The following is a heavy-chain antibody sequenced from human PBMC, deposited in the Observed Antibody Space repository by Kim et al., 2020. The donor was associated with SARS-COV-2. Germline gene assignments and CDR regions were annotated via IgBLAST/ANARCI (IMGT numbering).Heavy chain of an antibody. CDR1: GYTFTSYG. J-gene: IGHJ4*02. V-gene: IGHV1-18*01. Sequence: ASVKVSCKASGYTFTSYGISWVRQAPGQGLEWMGWISAYNGNTNYAQKLQGRVTMTTDTSTSTAYMELRSLRSDDTAVYYCARDPRESYDFWSGYYLTWGQGTLVTVSS. CDR3: ARDPRESYDFWSGYYLT. CDR2: ISAYNGNT. D-gene: IGHD3-3*01.